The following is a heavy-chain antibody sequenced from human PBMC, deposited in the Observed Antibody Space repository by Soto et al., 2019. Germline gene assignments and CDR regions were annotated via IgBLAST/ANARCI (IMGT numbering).Heavy chain of an antibody. J-gene: IGHJ4*02. CDR1: GGTFSSYA. D-gene: IGHD5-12*01. CDR2: IIPIFGTA. CDR3: ARGDGYIFDF. Sequence: GASVKVSCKASGGTFSSYAISWVRQAPGQGLEWMGGIIPIFGTANYAQKFQGRVTITADESTSTAYMELSSLRSDDTAVHSCARGDGYIFDFWGQGTRVTVSS. V-gene: IGHV1-69*13.